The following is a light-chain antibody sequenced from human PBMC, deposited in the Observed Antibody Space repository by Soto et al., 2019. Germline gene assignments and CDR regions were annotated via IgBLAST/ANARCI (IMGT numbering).Light chain of an antibody. CDR2: EVS. CDR3: CSYTTGSTLV. V-gene: IGLV2-14*01. J-gene: IGLJ1*01. CDR1: STDIGTYDH. Sequence: QSVLTQPASVSGSPGQSITISCTGTSTDIGTYDHVSWYQQRPGKVPQLIIYEVSNRPSGLSSRFSGSKSGNAASLTISRLQAEDEADYYCCSYTTGSTLVFGTGTKSPS.